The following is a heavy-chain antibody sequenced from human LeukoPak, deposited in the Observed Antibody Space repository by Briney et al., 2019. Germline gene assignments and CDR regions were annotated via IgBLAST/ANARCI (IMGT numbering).Heavy chain of an antibody. CDR1: GFTFSSCS. V-gene: IGHV3-23*01. D-gene: IGHD3-9*01. CDR3: AKAGPDFDWLFFDY. Sequence: GGSLRLSCAASGFTFSSCSMNWVRQAPGKGLEWVSAISGSGGSTYYADSVKGRFTISRDNSKNTLYLQMNSLRAEDTAVYYCAKAGPDFDWLFFDYWGQGTLVTVSS. J-gene: IGHJ4*02. CDR2: ISGSGGST.